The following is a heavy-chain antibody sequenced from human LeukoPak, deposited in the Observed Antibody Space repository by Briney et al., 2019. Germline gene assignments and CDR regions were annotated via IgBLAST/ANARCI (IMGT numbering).Heavy chain of an antibody. D-gene: IGHD3-22*01. CDR1: GFTFSSYW. V-gene: IGHV3-7*03. CDR2: IKQDGSEK. CDR3: AKDGSSGNAYYLDY. Sequence: GGSLRLSCAASGFTFSSYWMSWVRQAPGKGLEWVANIKQDGSEKYYVDSVKGRFTISRDNAKNSLYLQMNSLRPEDTAVYFCAKDGSSGNAYYLDYWGQGTRVTVSS. J-gene: IGHJ4*02.